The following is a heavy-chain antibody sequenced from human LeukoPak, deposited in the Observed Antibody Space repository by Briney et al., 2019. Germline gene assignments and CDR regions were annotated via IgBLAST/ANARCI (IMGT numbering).Heavy chain of an antibody. CDR3: ASLPSYAVAGTYALSN. CDR2: IYHSGST. J-gene: IGHJ4*02. CDR1: GGSISSSNW. V-gene: IGHV4-4*02. D-gene: IGHD6-19*01. Sequence: PSGTLSLTCAVSGGSISSSNWWSWIRQPPGKGLEWIGEIYHSGSTNYNPSLKSRVTISVDTSKNQFSLKLSSVTAADTAVYYCASLPSYAVAGTYALSNWGQGTLVTVSS.